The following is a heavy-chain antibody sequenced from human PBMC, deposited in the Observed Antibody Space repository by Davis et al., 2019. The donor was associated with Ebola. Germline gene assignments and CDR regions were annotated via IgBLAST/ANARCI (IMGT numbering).Heavy chain of an antibody. CDR3: AREGGDIYSGYV. V-gene: IGHV4-39*02. D-gene: IGHD5-12*01. CDR2: VYYSGTT. Sequence: MPSETLSLTCTVSGGSISNSNKYWGWIRQPPGKGLEWVGSVYYSGTTYYNPSLKSRVTISLDTSENQFSLRLTSVSTADTAVYYCAREGGDIYSGYVWGQGILVTVSS. J-gene: IGHJ4*02. CDR1: GGSISNSNKY.